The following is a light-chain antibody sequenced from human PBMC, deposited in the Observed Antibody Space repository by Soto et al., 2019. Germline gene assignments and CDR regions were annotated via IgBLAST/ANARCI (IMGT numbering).Light chain of an antibody. V-gene: IGLV2-8*01. J-gene: IGLJ2*01. CDR3: SSNAGSNNLV. CDR2: EVS. CDR1: SSDVGDYNY. Sequence: QSALTQPPSAPGTPGQSVTIPCTGTSSDVGDYNYVSWYQQHPGKAPKLMIYEVSRRPSGVPDRFSGSKSGNTASLTVSGLQAEDEADYYCSSNAGSNNLVFGGGPKLTVL.